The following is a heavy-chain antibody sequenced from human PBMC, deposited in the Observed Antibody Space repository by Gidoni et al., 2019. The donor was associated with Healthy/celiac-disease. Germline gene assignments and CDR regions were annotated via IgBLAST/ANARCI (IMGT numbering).Heavy chain of an antibody. CDR2: T. D-gene: IGHD2-2*01. V-gene: IGHV4-39*01. Sequence: TYYNPSLKSRVTISVDTSKNQFSLKLSSVTAADTAVYYCARPQLGITDAFDIWGQGTMVTVSS. J-gene: IGHJ3*02. CDR3: ARPQLGITDAFDI.